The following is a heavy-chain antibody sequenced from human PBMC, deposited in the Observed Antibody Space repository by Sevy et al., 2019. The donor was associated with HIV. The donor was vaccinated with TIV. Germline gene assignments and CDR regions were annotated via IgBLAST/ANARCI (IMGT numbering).Heavy chain of an antibody. CDR1: GFTFSSYS. Sequence: GESLKISCAASGFTFSSYSMNWVRQAPGKGLEWVSSISSSSSYIYYADSVKGRFTISRDNAKNSLYLQMNSLRAEDTAVYYCARDKIAVAGQVYYFDYWGQGTLVTVSS. D-gene: IGHD6-19*01. V-gene: IGHV3-21*01. J-gene: IGHJ4*02. CDR2: ISSSSSYI. CDR3: ARDKIAVAGQVYYFDY.